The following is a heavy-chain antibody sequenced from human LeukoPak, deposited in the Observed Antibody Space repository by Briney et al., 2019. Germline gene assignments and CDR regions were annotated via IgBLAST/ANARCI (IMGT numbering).Heavy chain of an antibody. CDR3: ARHSSSWYPDY. CDR1: GGSIRSYY. CDR2: IHFTGST. V-gene: IGHV4-59*08. J-gene: IGHJ4*02. D-gene: IGHD6-13*01. Sequence: SETLSLTCTVSGGSIRSYYWSWTRQPPGKGLEWIGYIHFTGSTKYNPSLNSRVTMSVDTSKNQFSLQLSSVTATDTAVYFCARHSSSWYPDYWGQGTLVTVSS.